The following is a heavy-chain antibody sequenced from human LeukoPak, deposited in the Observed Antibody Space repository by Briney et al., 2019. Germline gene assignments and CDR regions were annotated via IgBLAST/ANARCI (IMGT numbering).Heavy chain of an antibody. CDR1: GGSFSGYY. V-gene: IGHV4-34*01. J-gene: IGHJ4*02. Sequence: SETLSLTCAVYGGSFSGYYWSWIRQPPGKGLEWIGEINHSGSTNYNPSLKSRVTISVDTSKNQFSLKLSSVTAADTAVYYCARDAADSYGYAYYFDYWGQGTLVTVSS. CDR2: INHSGST. D-gene: IGHD5-18*01. CDR3: ARDAADSYGYAYYFDY.